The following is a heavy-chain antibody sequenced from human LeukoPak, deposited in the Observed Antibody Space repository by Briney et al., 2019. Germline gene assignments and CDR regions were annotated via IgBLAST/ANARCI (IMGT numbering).Heavy chain of an antibody. CDR3: PKGLKGRDVSGDY. CDR2: ISGSGGST. Sequence: PGGSLRLSSAASGLTFSSYAITRCRQAPGKGLEWVSAISGSGGSTYYADSEKGRFTISRDNSKNTVYLQMNSLRAEDPAVYYSPKGLKGRDVSGDYWGQGTLVTVSS. V-gene: IGHV3-23*01. J-gene: IGHJ4*02. D-gene: IGHD3-16*01. CDR1: GLTFSSYA.